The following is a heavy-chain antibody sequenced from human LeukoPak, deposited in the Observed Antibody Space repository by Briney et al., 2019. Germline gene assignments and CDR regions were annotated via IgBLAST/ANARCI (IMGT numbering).Heavy chain of an antibody. CDR3: ARDYYYDSSGFFYG. J-gene: IGHJ4*02. CDR2: ISSSSSYI. Sequence: PGGSLRLSCAASGFTFSSYTMNWVRQAPGKGLEWVSSISSSSSYIYYADSVKGRFTISRDNAKNSLSLQMNSLRAEDTAAYYCARDYYYDSSGFFYGWGRGTPVTVSS. D-gene: IGHD3-22*01. CDR1: GFTFSSYT. V-gene: IGHV3-21*01.